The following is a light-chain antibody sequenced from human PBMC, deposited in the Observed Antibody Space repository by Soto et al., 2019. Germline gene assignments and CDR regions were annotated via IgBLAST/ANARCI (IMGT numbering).Light chain of an antibody. CDR1: SSNIGAGYD. Sequence: QSVLTQPPSVSGTLGQRVTISCTGSSSNIGAGYDVQWYQQLPGTAPKLLIHSNTNRPSGVPDRFSASKSGTSASLAITGRQAEDEADYHCQSYDRSLSCVIFGGGTKVTVL. J-gene: IGLJ2*01. V-gene: IGLV1-40*01. CDR3: QSYDRSLSCVI. CDR2: SNT.